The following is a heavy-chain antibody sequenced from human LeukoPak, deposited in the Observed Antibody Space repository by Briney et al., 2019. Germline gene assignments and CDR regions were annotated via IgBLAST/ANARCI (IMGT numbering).Heavy chain of an antibody. J-gene: IGHJ6*03. V-gene: IGHV3-15*01. CDR3: TTEGSGWYWGGYMDV. Sequence: GGSLRLSCAASGFTFSNAWMSWVRQAPGKGLEWVGRIKSKTDGGTTDYAAPVKGRFTISRDDSKNTLYLQMNSLKTEDTAVYYCTTEGSGWYWGGYMDVWGKGTTVTVSS. D-gene: IGHD6-19*01. CDR1: GFTFSNAW. CDR2: IKSKTDGGTT.